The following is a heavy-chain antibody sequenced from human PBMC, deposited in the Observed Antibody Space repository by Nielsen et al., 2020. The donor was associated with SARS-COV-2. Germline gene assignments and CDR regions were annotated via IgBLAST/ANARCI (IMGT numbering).Heavy chain of an antibody. CDR3: ARDHRGYSGYEYPDYFDY. V-gene: IGHV3-21*01. J-gene: IGHJ4*02. D-gene: IGHD5-12*01. Sequence: GGSLRLSCAASGFTFSNYAMSWVRQAPGKGLEWVSSISSSSSYIYYADSVKGRFTISRDNAKNSLYLQMNSLRAEDTAVYYCARDHRGYSGYEYPDYFDYWGQGTLVTVSS. CDR2: ISSSSSYI. CDR1: GFTFSNYA.